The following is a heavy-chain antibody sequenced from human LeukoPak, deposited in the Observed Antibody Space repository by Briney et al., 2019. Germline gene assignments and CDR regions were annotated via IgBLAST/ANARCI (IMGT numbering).Heavy chain of an antibody. CDR1: GGTFSRYT. V-gene: IGHV1-69*13. D-gene: IGHD6-13*01. J-gene: IGHJ3*02. CDR3: ARDLQQLVSNAFDI. Sequence: GASVKVSCKASGGTFSRYTISWVRQAPGQGLEWMGGIIPIFGTANYAQKFQGRVTITADESTSTAYMELSSLRSEDTAVYYCARDLQQLVSNAFDIWGQGTMVTVSS. CDR2: IIPIFGTA.